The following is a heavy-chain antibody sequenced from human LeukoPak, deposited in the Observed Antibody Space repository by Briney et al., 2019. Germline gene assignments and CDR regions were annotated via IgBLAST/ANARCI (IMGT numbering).Heavy chain of an antibody. CDR1: AGSISSGSYY. V-gene: IGHV4-61*02. D-gene: IGHD3-10*01. CDR3: ARVTYYYGSGSFYYYMDV. Sequence: SQTLSLTCTVTAGSISSGSYYWSWIRQPAGKGLEWIGRIYTSGSTNYNPSLKSRVTISVDTSKNQFSLKLSSVTAADTAVYYWARVTYYYGSGSFYYYMDVWGKGTTVTVSS. CDR2: IYTSGST. J-gene: IGHJ6*03.